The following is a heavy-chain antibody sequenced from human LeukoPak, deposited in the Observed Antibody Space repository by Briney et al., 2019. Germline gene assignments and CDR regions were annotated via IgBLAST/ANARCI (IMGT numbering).Heavy chain of an antibody. CDR3: ARVGVGATIGWFDP. J-gene: IGHJ5*02. V-gene: IGHV4-4*07. CDR2: IYTSGST. Sequence: SETLSLTCTVSGGSISSYYWSWIRHPAGKGLEWIGRIYTSGSTNYNPSLKSRVTMSVDTSKNQFSLKLSSVTAADTAVYYCARVGVGATIGWFDPWGQGTLVTVSS. D-gene: IGHD1-26*01. CDR1: GGSISSYY.